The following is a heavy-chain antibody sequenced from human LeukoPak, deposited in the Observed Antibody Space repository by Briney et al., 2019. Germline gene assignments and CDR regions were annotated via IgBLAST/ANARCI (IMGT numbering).Heavy chain of an antibody. D-gene: IGHD4-17*01. Sequence: SETLSLTCTVSGGSISSGGYYWSWIRQHPGKGLEWIGYIYYSGSTYYNPSLKSRVTISVDTSKNQFSLKLSSVTAADTAVYYCARGATDYGDFSSWGQGTLVTVSS. CDR3: ARGATDYGDFSS. V-gene: IGHV4-31*03. CDR2: IYYSGST. CDR1: GGSISSGGYY. J-gene: IGHJ4*02.